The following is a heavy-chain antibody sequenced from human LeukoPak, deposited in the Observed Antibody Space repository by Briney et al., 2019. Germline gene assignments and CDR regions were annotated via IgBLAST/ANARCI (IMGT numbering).Heavy chain of an antibody. CDR1: GFTVNSIY. J-gene: IGHJ3*02. D-gene: IGHD6-19*01. CDR3: AREWRGLGNAEAFDI. V-gene: IGHV3-53*01. CDR2: IYSGGST. Sequence: PSGSLALSCAGSGFTVNSIYMIWVPHAPGKGLEWVSVIYSGGSTNYAGTMKGRFTISRDNTKSTLYLKMNSLRAEDTTAYYCAREWRGLGNAEAFDIWGQGTMVTVSS.